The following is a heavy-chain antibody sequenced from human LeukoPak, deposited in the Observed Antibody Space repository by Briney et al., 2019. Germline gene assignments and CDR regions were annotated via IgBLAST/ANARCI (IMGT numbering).Heavy chain of an antibody. CDR1: GFTVSSIH. J-gene: IGHJ4*02. CDR3: ARGPAGYN. CDR2: IYSGGST. V-gene: IGHV3-53*01. D-gene: IGHD1-1*01. Sequence: PGGSLRLSCAASGFTVSSIHMSWVRQAPGKGLEWVSVIYSGGSTDYSDSVKGRFTISRDNLKNTLYLQMNSLRAEDTAVYYCARGPAGYNWGQGTLVTFSS.